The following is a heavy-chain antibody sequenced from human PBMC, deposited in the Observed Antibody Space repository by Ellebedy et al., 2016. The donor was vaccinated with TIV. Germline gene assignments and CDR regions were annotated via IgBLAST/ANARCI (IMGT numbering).Heavy chain of an antibody. CDR2: ITSSGSTT. Sequence: GGSLRLXXAASGFTFSDYSMNWVRLVPGKGLEWLSYITSSGSTTLYVDSVKGRFTISRDNAKSSLYLQMTTLRPEDTAVYYCVKDRWQLLRGFGDWGQGTLVTVSS. J-gene: IGHJ4*02. V-gene: IGHV3-48*04. D-gene: IGHD1-26*01. CDR1: GFTFSDYS. CDR3: VKDRWQLLRGFGD.